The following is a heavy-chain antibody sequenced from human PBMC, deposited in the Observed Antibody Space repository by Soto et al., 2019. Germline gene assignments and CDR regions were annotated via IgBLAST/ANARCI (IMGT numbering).Heavy chain of an antibody. CDR2: ISLYSDGA. CDR3: ARVVPGAEAWFGP. V-gene: IGHV1-18*01. Sequence: QGQLVQSGGEVKRPGASVKVSCKTSGYTFSNYGITWVRQAPGQPLEWLGWISLYSDGANYAQKFRGRVSMTTDPSTTTAYMDLRSLRSDDTAVYYCARVVPGAEAWFGPWGQGTLVTVSS. CDR1: GYTFSNYG. D-gene: IGHD2-2*01. J-gene: IGHJ5*02.